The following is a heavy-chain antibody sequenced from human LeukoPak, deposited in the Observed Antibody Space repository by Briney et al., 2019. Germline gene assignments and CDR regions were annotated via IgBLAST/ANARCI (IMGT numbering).Heavy chain of an antibody. D-gene: IGHD1-26*01. CDR3: ARVLGGATSLLSLDY. J-gene: IGHJ4*02. Sequence: SETLSLTCAVYGGSFSGYYWSWIRQPPGKGLEWIGEINHSGSTNYNPSLKSRVTISVDTSKNQFSLKLSSVTAADTAVYYCARVLGGATSLLSLDYWGQGTLVTVSS. CDR1: GGSFSGYY. V-gene: IGHV4-34*01. CDR2: INHSGST.